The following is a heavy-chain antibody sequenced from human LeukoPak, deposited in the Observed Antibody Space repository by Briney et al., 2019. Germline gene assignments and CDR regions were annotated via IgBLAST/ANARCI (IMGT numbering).Heavy chain of an antibody. CDR2: IKSKSDGGTT. V-gene: IGHV3-15*01. Sequence: GGSLRLSCGASGFKVRDVWMSWVRQAPGRGLEWLGRIKSKSDGGTTDYVAPVKGRFTISRDDPKNTVSLQMNSLKTEDTAVYYCTTDPRHWGQGTLVTVSS. CDR1: GFKVRDVW. CDR3: TTDPRH. J-gene: IGHJ4*02.